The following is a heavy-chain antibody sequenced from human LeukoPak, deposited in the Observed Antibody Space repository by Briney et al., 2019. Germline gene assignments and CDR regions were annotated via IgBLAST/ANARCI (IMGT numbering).Heavy chain of an antibody. CDR3: AGEVGATSTIDY. J-gene: IGHJ4*02. CDR1: GGSFSGYY. Sequence: PSETLSLTCAVYGGSFSGYYWSWIRQPPGKGLEWIGEINHSGSTNYNPSLKSRVTISVDTSKNQFSLKLSSVTAADTAVYYCAGEVGATSTIDYWGQGTLVTVSS. V-gene: IGHV4-34*01. CDR2: INHSGST. D-gene: IGHD1-26*01.